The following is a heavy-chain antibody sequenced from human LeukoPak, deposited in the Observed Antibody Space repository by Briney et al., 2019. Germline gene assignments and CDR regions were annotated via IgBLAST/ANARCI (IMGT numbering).Heavy chain of an antibody. Sequence: SETLSLTCNVSGASISDYYWTWMRQPPGKRLEWIGYAYYSGTTSFNPSLKSRVTISVDTSKNQFSLKLSSVTAADTAVYYCARVRLVSYYDFWSAPMGAFDIWGQGTMVTVSS. J-gene: IGHJ3*02. D-gene: IGHD3-3*01. CDR3: ARVRLVSYYDFWSAPMGAFDI. CDR1: GASISDYY. V-gene: IGHV4-59*01. CDR2: AYYSGTT.